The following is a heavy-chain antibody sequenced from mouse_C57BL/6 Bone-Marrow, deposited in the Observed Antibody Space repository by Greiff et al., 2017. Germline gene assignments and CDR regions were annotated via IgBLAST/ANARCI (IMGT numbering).Heavy chain of an antibody. J-gene: IGHJ1*03. CDR2: IYPGGGYT. Sequence: QVHVKQSGAELVRPGTSVKMSCKASGYTFTNYWIGWAKQRPGHGLEWIGDIYPGGGYTNYNEKFKGKATLTADKSSSTAYMQFSSLTSEDSAIYYCATTVVGSHGYFDVWGTGTTVTVSS. CDR1: GYTFTNYW. D-gene: IGHD1-1*01. CDR3: ATTVVGSHGYFDV. V-gene: IGHV1-63*01.